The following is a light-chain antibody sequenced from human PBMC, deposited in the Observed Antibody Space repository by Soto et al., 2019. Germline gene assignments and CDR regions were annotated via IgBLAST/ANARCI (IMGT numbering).Light chain of an antibody. CDR1: SSDVGTFNY. CDR3: SSYTSSNTVV. V-gene: IGLV2-14*01. CDR2: DVT. J-gene: IGLJ3*02. Sequence: QSALTQPASMSGSPGQSITISCTGTSSDVGTFNYVSWYQQHPGKAPKLMIYDVTNRPSEVSNRFSGSKSGNTASLTISGLQAEDEADYYCSSYTSSNTVVFGGGTKLTVL.